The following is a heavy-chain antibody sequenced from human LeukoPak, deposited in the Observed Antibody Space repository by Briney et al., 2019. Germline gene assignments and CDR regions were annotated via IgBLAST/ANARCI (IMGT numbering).Heavy chain of an antibody. CDR3: ARMYYDFWSGYFGLDDAFDI. V-gene: IGHV1-46*01. J-gene: IGHJ3*02. CDR2: INPSGGST. Sequence: ASVKVSCKASGYTFTSYYMHWVRQAPGQGLEWMGIINPSGGSTSYAQKFQGRVTMTRDTSTSTVYMELSSLRSEDTAVYYCARMYYDFWSGYFGLDDAFDIWGRGTMVTVSS. D-gene: IGHD3-3*01. CDR1: GYTFTSYY.